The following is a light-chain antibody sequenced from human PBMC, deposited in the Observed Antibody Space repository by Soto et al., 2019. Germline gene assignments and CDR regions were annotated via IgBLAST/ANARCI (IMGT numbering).Light chain of an antibody. V-gene: IGKV1-5*01. CDR1: QSMNDW. CDR3: LRYNAFSQT. J-gene: IGKJ1*01. Sequence: DIQMTQSPSTLSASVGDRVTITCRASQSMNDWLAWYQQKPGKAPKVLMYDASSLQSGVPSRFSGSGSGTEFTLTIDSLQPDDVATYYCLRYNAFSQTFGQGTKVEI. CDR2: DAS.